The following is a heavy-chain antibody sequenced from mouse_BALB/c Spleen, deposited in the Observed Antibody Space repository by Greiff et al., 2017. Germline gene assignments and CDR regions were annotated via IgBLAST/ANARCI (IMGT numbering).Heavy chain of an antibody. CDR1: GFSLTSYG. Sequence: VMLVESGPGLVQPSQSLSITCTVSGFSLTSYGVHWVRQSPGKGLEWLGVIWSGGSTDYNAAFISRLSISKDNSKSQVFFKMNSLQANDTAIYYCARRAYGSSPHWYFDVWGAGTTVTVSS. CDR2: IWSGGST. J-gene: IGHJ1*01. V-gene: IGHV2-2*02. D-gene: IGHD1-1*01. CDR3: ARRAYGSSPHWYFDV.